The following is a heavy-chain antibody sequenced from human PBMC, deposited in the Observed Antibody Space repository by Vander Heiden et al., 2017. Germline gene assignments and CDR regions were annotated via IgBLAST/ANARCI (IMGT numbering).Heavy chain of an antibody. V-gene: IGHV3-23*01. Sequence: EVHLLESGGGLVQPGGSLRLPCAASGFTFSSYAMAWVRQAPGKGLEWVSTISGDGVNTHYADFAEGRFTISRDNTRNTVFLQMNSLRAEDTAIYFCARDVGGPAFFGYWCPGTLGIVSS. CDR2: ISGDGVNT. J-gene: IGHJ4*02. CDR1: GFTFSSYA. D-gene: IGHD1-26*01. CDR3: ARDVGGPAFFGY.